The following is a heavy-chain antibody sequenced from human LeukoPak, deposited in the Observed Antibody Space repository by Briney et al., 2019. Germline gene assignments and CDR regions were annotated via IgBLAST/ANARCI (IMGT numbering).Heavy chain of an antibody. CDR1: GFIFSDFY. Sequence: GGSLRLSCAASGFIFSDFYMGWIRQAPGKGLEWVSYISISGTTTNYADSVKGRFTISRDDARNSLYLQMNSLRAEDTAVYYCAKDILAAGLFFDYWGQGTPVTVSS. V-gene: IGHV3-11*01. D-gene: IGHD6-13*01. J-gene: IGHJ4*02. CDR2: ISISGTTT. CDR3: AKDILAAGLFFDY.